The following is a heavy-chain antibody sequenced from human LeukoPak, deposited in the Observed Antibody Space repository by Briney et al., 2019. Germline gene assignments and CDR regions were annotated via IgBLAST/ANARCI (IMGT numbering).Heavy chain of an antibody. J-gene: IGHJ4*02. CDR2: IYYTGST. CDR1: GGSISSGGYY. V-gene: IGHV4-39*01. CDR3: VCGYYSRGDY. D-gene: IGHD2/OR15-2a*01. Sequence: SETLSLTCTVSGGSISSGGYYWGWIRPPPGKGLEWIGTIYYTGSTYYNPSLKSRVTISIDTSKNQFSLKLSSVTAADTAVYYCVCGYYSRGDYWGQGTLVTVSS.